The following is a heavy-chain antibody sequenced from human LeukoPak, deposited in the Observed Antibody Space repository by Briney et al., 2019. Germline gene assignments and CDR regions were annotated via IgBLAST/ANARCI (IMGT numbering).Heavy chain of an antibody. CDR1: GGSFSGYY. CDR3: AREHDYGDYHLDY. Sequence: SETQSLTCAVYGGSFSGYYWSWIRQPPGKGLEWIGEINHSGSTNYNPSLKSRVTISVDTSKNQFSLKLSSVTAADTAVYYCAREHDYGDYHLDYWGQGTLVTVSS. J-gene: IGHJ4*02. V-gene: IGHV4-34*01. CDR2: INHSGST. D-gene: IGHD4-17*01.